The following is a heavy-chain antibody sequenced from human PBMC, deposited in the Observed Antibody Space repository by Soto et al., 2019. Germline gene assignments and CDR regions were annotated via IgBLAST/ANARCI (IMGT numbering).Heavy chain of an antibody. D-gene: IGHD1-26*01. CDR3: ARDPKVGSRAFDI. V-gene: IGHV4-61*01. J-gene: IGHJ3*02. Sequence: SDTLSLTCTVSGGSASSGSYYWSWIRQPPGKGLEWIGYIYYSGSTNYNPSLKSRVTISVDTSKNQFSLKLSSVTAADTAVYYCARDPKVGSRAFDIWGQGTMVTVSS. CDR2: IYYSGST. CDR1: GGSASSGSYY.